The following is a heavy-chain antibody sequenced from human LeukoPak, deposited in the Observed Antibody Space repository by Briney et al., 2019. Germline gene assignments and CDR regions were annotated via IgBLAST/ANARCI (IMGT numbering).Heavy chain of an antibody. J-gene: IGHJ5*02. CDR3: ARGPFIPPRWEQKGLDP. Sequence: GASVKVSCKASGYTFTSYGISWVRQAPGQGLEWMGWISAYNGNTNYAQKLQGRVTMTTDTSTSTAYMELRSLRSDDTAVYYCARGPFIPPRWEQKGLDPWGQGTLVTVSS. CDR2: ISAYNGNT. CDR1: GYTFTSYG. D-gene: IGHD1-26*01. V-gene: IGHV1-18*01.